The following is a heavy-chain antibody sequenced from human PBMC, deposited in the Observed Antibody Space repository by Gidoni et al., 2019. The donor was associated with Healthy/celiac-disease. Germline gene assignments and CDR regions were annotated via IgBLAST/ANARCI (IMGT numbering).Heavy chain of an antibody. CDR3: AARGAYGDSSYYYYGMDV. V-gene: IGHV3-66*02. Sequence: EVQLVESGGGLVQPGGSLRLSCAASGFTVSSNYMSWVRQAPGKGLEWVSVIYSGGSTYYADSVKGRFTISRDNSKNTLYLQMNSLRAEDTAVYYCAARGAYGDSSYYYYGMDVWGQGTTVTVSS. CDR2: IYSGGST. J-gene: IGHJ6*02. CDR1: GFTVSSNY. D-gene: IGHD4-17*01.